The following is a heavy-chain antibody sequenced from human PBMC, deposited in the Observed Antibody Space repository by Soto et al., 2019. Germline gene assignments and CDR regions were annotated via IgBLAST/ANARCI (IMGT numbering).Heavy chain of an antibody. J-gene: IGHJ4*02. CDR1: GGTFSSYT. D-gene: IGHD4-17*01. CDR2: IIPILGIA. V-gene: IGHV1-69*02. CDR3: ARRDDYGDYGFDY. Sequence: SVKVSCKASGGTFSSYTISWVRQAPGQGLEWMGRIIPILGIANYAQKFQGRVTITADKSTSTAYMELSSLRSEDTAVYYCARRDDYGDYGFDYWGQGTLVTVSS.